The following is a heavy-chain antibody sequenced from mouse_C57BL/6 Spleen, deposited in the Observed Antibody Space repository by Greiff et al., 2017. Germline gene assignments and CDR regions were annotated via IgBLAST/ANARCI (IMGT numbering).Heavy chain of an antibody. CDR1: GYTFPSYW. CDR3: ARYYYGSSYYAMDY. J-gene: IGHJ4*01. D-gene: IGHD1-1*01. Sequence: VQLQQPGAELVKPGASVKLSCKASGYTFPSYWMHWVKQRPGRGLEWIGRIDPNSGGTKYNEEFKSKATLTVDKPSSTAYMQLSSLTSEDSAVYYCARYYYGSSYYAMDYWGQGTSVTVSS. CDR2: IDPNSGGT. V-gene: IGHV1-72*01.